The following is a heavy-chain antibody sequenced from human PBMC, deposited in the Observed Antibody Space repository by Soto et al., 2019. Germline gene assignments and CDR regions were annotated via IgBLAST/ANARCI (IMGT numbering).Heavy chain of an antibody. CDR3: ARSDCPIASCFARYFYTMDV. D-gene: IGHD2-2*01. CDR2: INHSGST. CDR1: GGSFSGYY. Sequence: PSETLSLTCAVYGGSFSGYYWSWIRQPPGKGLEWIGEINHSGSTNYNPSLKSRVNMTRDTSTSTVYMEMSSLRSEDTAPYYCARSDCPIASCFARYFYTMDVWGQGTTVTVSS. J-gene: IGHJ6*02. V-gene: IGHV4-34*10.